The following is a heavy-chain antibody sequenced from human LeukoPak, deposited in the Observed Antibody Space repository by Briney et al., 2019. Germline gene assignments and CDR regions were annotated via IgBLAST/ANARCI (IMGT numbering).Heavy chain of an antibody. CDR3: ARAISAFGEVIGSLGY. V-gene: IGHV3-7*01. Sequence: GGSLRLSCAASGFTFSSYWMSWVRQAPGKGLEWVANIKQDGSEKYYVDSVKGRFTISRDNAKNSLYLQMSSLRAEDTAVYYCARAISAFGEVIGSLGYRGQGTLVTVSS. CDR1: GFTFSSYW. J-gene: IGHJ4*02. CDR2: IKQDGSEK. D-gene: IGHD3-16*02.